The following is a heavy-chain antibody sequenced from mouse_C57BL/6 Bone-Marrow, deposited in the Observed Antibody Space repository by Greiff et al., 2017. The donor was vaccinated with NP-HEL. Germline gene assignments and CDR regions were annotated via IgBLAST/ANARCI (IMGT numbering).Heavy chain of an antibody. J-gene: IGHJ4*01. Sequence: VKVVESGAELARPGASVKLSCKASGYTFTSYGISWVKQRTGQGLEWIGEIYPRSGNTYYNEKFKGKATLTADKSSSTAYMELRSLTSEDSAVYFCARKDYYSNYDAMDYWGQGTSVTVSS. V-gene: IGHV1-81*01. CDR1: GYTFTSYG. CDR3: ARKDYYSNYDAMDY. D-gene: IGHD2-5*01. CDR2: IYPRSGNT.